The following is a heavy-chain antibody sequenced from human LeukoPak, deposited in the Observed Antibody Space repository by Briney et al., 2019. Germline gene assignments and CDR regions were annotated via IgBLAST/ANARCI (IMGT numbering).Heavy chain of an antibody. Sequence: PSETLSLTCTVSGGSISSYYWSWIRQPPGKGLEWIGYIYYSGSTYYNPSLKSRVTISVDTSKNQFSLKLSSVTAADTAVYYCARQDYDILTGYSDYFDYWGQGTLVTVSS. CDR2: IYYSGST. D-gene: IGHD3-9*01. CDR1: GGSISSYY. V-gene: IGHV4-59*04. CDR3: ARQDYDILTGYSDYFDY. J-gene: IGHJ4*02.